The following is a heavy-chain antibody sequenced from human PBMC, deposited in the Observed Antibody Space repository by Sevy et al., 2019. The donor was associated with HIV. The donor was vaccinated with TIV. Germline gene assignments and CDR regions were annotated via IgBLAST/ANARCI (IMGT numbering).Heavy chain of an antibody. CDR3: GRDPTVTLVRGVIIKDGMDV. CDR2: INPNGGST. CDR1: GYTFSSSY. V-gene: IGHV1-46*01. Sequence: ASVKVSCKASGYTFSSSYIHWVRQAPGQGLEWMGIINPNGGSTTYAQKFQGRATMTSDTSTSTLYMELSSLRSEDTAVYYCGRDPTVTLVRGVIIKDGMDVWGQGTTVTVSS. J-gene: IGHJ6*02. D-gene: IGHD3-10*01.